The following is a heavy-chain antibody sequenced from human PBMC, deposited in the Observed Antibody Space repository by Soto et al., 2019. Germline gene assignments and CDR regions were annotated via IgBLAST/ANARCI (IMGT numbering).Heavy chain of an antibody. Sequence: SETLSLTCTVSGVSIHNSHSFWAWIRQPPGKGLEFIGSVYHNGGAHYNSSLKSRVTISVDAAHNQVSLRMRSLTAADTAVYYCGRVVEGATRHTDPDSWGQGILVTVSS. J-gene: IGHJ5*01. V-gene: IGHV4-39*01. CDR3: GRVVEGATRHTDPDS. CDR1: GVSIHNSHSF. D-gene: IGHD2-21*01. CDR2: VYHNGGA.